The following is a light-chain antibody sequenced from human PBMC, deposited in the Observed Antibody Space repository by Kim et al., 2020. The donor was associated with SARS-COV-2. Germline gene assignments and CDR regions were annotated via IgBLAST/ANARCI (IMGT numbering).Light chain of an antibody. Sequence: WSRGKRATLSCRARQGVSISYVAWYQKKPGQAPRLLIYGASSGTTGIPNRFRGSESGTYFTLTISRLEPEDFAVYYCQHYGSSWTFGQGTKVDIK. V-gene: IGKV3-20*01. CDR3: QHYGSSWT. CDR1: QGVSISY. J-gene: IGKJ1*01. CDR2: GAS.